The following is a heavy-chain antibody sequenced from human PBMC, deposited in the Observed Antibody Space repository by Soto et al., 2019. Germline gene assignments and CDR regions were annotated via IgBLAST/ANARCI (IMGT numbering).Heavy chain of an antibody. CDR2: VYYTGST. CDR3: ARSIAVPSSHIDH. V-gene: IGHV4-59*01. J-gene: IGHJ4*02. D-gene: IGHD6-6*01. CDR1: GGSMSGYY. Sequence: SATLSLPCRVSGGSMSGYYWSWIRQAPGKGLEWIGYVYYTGSTSYNPSLQSRVTISVDTSNKQFSLSLRLVTAADTAVYFCARSIAVPSSHIDHWGQGIRVTVSA.